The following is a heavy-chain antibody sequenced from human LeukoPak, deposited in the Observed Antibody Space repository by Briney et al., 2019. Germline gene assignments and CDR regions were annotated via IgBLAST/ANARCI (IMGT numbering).Heavy chain of an antibody. CDR2: IYADGNT. V-gene: IGHV3-53*01. CDR1: GFIVNTNY. D-gene: IGHD4-17*01. CDR3: ARDSYGDANFDS. J-gene: IGHJ4*02. Sequence: GGSLRLSCAASGFIVNTNYMTWVRQAPGRGLEGVSFIYADGNTYYADSVKGRFTISRDISKNAVYLQMNSLRAEDTAVYYCARDSYGDANFDSWGQGSLVIVSS.